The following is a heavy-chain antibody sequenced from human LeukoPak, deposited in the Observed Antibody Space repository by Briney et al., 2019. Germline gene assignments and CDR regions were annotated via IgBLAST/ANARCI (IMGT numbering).Heavy chain of an antibody. CDR3: ARQVAIVHPTDPNWFDS. CDR2: IFYSGST. D-gene: IGHD1-26*01. Sequence: NPSETLSLTCNVSGDSIGSSSYYWGWIRQTPEKSLSRIGSIFYSGSTYYTPSLKSRVTMSLDTSKNQFSLRLTSVTAADTAVYYCARQVAIVHPTDPNWFDSWGQGTLVTVSS. J-gene: IGHJ5*01. V-gene: IGHV4-39*07. CDR1: GDSIGSSSYY.